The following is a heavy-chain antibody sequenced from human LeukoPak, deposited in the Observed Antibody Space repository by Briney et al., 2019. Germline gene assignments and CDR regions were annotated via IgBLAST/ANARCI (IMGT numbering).Heavy chain of an antibody. CDR1: GGTFGSYA. Sequence: ASVKVSCKASGGTFGSYAISWVRQAPGQGLEWMGRIIPILGIANCAQKFQGRVTITADKSTSTAYMELSSLRSEDTAVYYCARDLISPEYYYYYYGMDVWGQGTTVTVSS. J-gene: IGHJ6*02. CDR3: ARDLISPEYYYYYYGMDV. V-gene: IGHV1-69*04. CDR2: IIPILGIA.